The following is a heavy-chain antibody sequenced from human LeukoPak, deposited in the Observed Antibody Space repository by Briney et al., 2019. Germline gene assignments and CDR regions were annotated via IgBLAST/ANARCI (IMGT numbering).Heavy chain of an antibody. V-gene: IGHV4-34*01. D-gene: IGHD5-12*01. J-gene: IGHJ4*02. Sequence: SETLSLTCAVYGGSFSGYYWSWIRQPPGKGLEWIGEINHSGSTNYNPSLKSRVTISVDTSKNQFSLKLSSVTAADTAVYYCARTRGGGYAIRRYFDYWGQGTLVTVSS. CDR1: GGSFSGYY. CDR2: INHSGST. CDR3: ARTRGGGYAIRRYFDY.